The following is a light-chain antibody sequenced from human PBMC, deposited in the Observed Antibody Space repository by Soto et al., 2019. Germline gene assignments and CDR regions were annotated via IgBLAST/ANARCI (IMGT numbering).Light chain of an antibody. CDR1: SSDVGGYNY. CDR2: DVA. CDR3: CSYAGSYTLI. V-gene: IGLV2-11*01. J-gene: IGLJ2*01. Sequence: QPALTQPRSVSGSPGQSVTVSCTGSSSDVGGYNYVSWYQQHPGKAPKLLISDVANRASGVPDRFSGSKSGNTASLTISGLQPDDEAEYFCCSYAGSYTLIFGGGTKVTVL.